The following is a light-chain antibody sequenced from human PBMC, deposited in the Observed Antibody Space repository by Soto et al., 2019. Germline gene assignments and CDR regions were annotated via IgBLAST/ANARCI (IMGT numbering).Light chain of an antibody. Sequence: DIQMTQSPSTLSASVGDRVTITCRASQSISRWLAWYQQKPGKAPKVLIFDASILASGVPSRFSGSGSGTEFTPTISSLHPEDVATYYCQQYNGYSSWTFGQGTKVDI. CDR2: DAS. J-gene: IGKJ1*01. CDR3: QQYNGYSSWT. V-gene: IGKV1-5*01. CDR1: QSISRW.